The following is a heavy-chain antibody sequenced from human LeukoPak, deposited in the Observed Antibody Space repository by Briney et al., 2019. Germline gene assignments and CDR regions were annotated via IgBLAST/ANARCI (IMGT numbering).Heavy chain of an antibody. CDR3: ARADSSSSLFDY. CDR1: GGSISSYY. D-gene: IGHD6-6*01. V-gene: IGHV4-59*01. Sequence: SETLSLTCTVSGGSISSYYWSWIRQPPGKGLEWIGYIYYSGSTNYSPSLKSRVTISVDTSKNQFSLKLSSVTAADTAVYYCARADSSSSLFDYWGQGTLVTVSS. J-gene: IGHJ4*02. CDR2: IYYSGST.